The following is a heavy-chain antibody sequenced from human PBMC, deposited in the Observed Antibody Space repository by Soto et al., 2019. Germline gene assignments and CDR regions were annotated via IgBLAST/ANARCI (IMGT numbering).Heavy chain of an antibody. J-gene: IGHJ4*02. CDR1: GFTSSSYA. V-gene: IGHV3-23*01. D-gene: IGHD1-26*01. Sequence: GGSLRLSCAASGFTSSSYAMSWVRQAPGKGLEWVSAIGASGAGTYYAEYVKGRFTISRDNSKNTLYLQMNSLRAEDTAVYYCALRKTGSYFDYWGPGTLVTVSS. CDR3: ALRKTGSYFDY. CDR2: IGASGAGT.